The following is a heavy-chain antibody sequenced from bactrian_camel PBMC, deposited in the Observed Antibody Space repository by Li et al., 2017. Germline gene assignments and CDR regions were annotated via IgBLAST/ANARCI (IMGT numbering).Heavy chain of an antibody. D-gene: IGHD6*01. CDR2: IAGDGRT. CDR3: AADLVTDEPSLVEREYYY. CDR1: GYTLPMN. V-gene: IGHV3S53*01. Sequence: QVQLVESGGGSVQAGGSLRLSCVASGYTLPMNMGWFRRLPGQEREGVAAIAGDGRTNYADSVKGRFTISRDGAKNIIVLQMDSLEPEDTATYYCAADLVTDEPSLVEREYYYWGQGTQVTVS. J-gene: IGHJ4*01.